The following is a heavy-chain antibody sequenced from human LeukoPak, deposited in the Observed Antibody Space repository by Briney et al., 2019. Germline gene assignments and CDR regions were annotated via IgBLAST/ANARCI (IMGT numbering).Heavy chain of an antibody. J-gene: IGHJ4*02. V-gene: IGHV3-33*01. CDR3: ARDPSSGGYSYGSWISPRGYYFDY. Sequence: GRSLRLSCAASGFTFSSYGMHWVRQAPGKGLEWVAVIWYDGSNKYYADSVKGRFTISRDSSKNTLYLQMNSLRAEDTAVYYCARDPSSGGYSYGSWISPRGYYFDYWGQGTLVTVSS. D-gene: IGHD5-18*01. CDR1: GFTFSSYG. CDR2: IWYDGSNK.